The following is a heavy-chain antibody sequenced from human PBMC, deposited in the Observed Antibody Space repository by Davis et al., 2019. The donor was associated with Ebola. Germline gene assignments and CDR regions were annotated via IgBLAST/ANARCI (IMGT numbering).Heavy chain of an antibody. CDR2: ISAYNANT. CDR1: GYTFTSYG. D-gene: IGHD3-22*01. Sequence: AASVKVSCKASGYTFTSYGISWVRQAPGQGLEWMGWISAYNANTNYAQKLQGRVTMTRDTSTSTVYMELSSLRSEDTAVYYCARDKARYYDSSGVDYWGQGTLVTVSS. J-gene: IGHJ4*02. V-gene: IGHV1-18*01. CDR3: ARDKARYYDSSGVDY.